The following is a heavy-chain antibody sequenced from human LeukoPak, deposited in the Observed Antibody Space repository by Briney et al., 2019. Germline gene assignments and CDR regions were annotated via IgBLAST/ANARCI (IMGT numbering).Heavy chain of an antibody. CDR2: FYHSGST. Sequence: SETLSLTCTVSGYSISSGYYWGWIRQPPGKGLEWIGTFYHSGSTYYNSSLKSRVTISVDTSKNQFSLKLNSVTAADTAAYYCARCGYSYGSPNYFDYWGQRTLVTVSS. CDR3: ARCGYSYGSPNYFDY. D-gene: IGHD5-18*01. J-gene: IGHJ4*02. V-gene: IGHV4-38-2*02. CDR1: GYSISSGYY.